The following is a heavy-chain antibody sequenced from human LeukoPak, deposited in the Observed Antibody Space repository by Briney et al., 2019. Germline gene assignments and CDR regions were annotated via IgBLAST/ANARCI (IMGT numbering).Heavy chain of an antibody. V-gene: IGHV3-9*01. Sequence: GGSLRLSCAASGFTFSSYAMHWVRQAPGKGLEWVSGISWNSGSIGYADSVKGRFTISRDNAKNSLYLQMNILKAGDTAVYYCARGGPGYYLDYWGQGTLVTVSP. J-gene: IGHJ4*02. CDR2: ISWNSGSI. CDR1: GFTFSSYA. CDR3: ARGGPGYYLDY.